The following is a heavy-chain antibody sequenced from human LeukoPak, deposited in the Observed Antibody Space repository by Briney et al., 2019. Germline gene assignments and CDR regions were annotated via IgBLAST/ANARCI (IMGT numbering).Heavy chain of an antibody. CDR3: ARGSGLDY. D-gene: IGHD1-26*01. V-gene: IGHV4-59*12. J-gene: IGHJ4*02. CDR2: IYYSGST. CDR1: GGSINSYY. Sequence: SETLSLTCTVSGGSINSYYWSWIRQPPRKGLEWIGYIYYSGSTNYNPSLKSRVTISVDTSKNQFSLKLSSVTAADTAVYYCARGSGLDYWGQGTLVTVSS.